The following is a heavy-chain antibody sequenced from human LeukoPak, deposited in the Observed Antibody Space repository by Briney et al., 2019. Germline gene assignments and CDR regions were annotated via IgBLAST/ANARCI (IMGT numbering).Heavy chain of an antibody. Sequence: SETLSLTCTVSGGSISSYYWSWIRQPPGKGLEWIGYIYYSGSTNYNPSLKSRVTISVDTSKNQFSLKLSSVTAADTAVYYCARGQTPMVYCSSTSCYPFYYYYGMDVWGQGTTVTVSS. CDR2: IYYSGST. D-gene: IGHD2-2*01. CDR1: GGSISSYY. V-gene: IGHV4-59*08. J-gene: IGHJ6*02. CDR3: ARGQTPMVYCSSTSCYPFYYYYGMDV.